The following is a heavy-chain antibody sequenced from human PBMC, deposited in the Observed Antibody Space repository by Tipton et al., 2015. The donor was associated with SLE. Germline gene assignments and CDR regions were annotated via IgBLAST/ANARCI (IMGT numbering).Heavy chain of an antibody. CDR1: GFTFSTYG. J-gene: IGHJ4*02. V-gene: IGHV3-30*18. CDR3: AKAYYYDIWSGFHTD. CDR2: ISYDGSNK. D-gene: IGHD3-3*01. Sequence: RSLRLSCAASGFTFSTYGMHWVRQAPGKGLEWVTLISYDGSNKYYADSVKGRFTISRDNSKNTLYLQMNSLRAEDTAVYYCAKAYYYDIWSGFHTDWGQGTLVTVSS.